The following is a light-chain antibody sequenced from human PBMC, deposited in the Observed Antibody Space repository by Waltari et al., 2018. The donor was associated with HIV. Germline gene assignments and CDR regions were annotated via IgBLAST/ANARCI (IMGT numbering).Light chain of an antibody. V-gene: IGKV1-9*01. CDR2: SVS. CDR1: LDVGRH. Sequence: DIQLTQPPSVLPASLGDRVNITSRASLDVGRHLACYQQNPGKAPKLLIYSVSTLQSGVPSRFSGNASGTDVTLTINGLQPEDFVTYYCQQLNRNFARTFGGGTKVEI. CDR3: QQLNRNFART. J-gene: IGKJ4*01.